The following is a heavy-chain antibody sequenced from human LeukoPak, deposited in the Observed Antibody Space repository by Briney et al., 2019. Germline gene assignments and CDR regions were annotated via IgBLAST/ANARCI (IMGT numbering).Heavy chain of an antibody. CDR1: GFTVSSNY. V-gene: IGHV3-21*06. D-gene: IGHD4-17*01. J-gene: IGHJ4*02. Sequence: GGSLRLSCAASGFTVSSNYMSWVRQAPGKGLEWVSSIRSSSTNIYYADSVKGRFTISRDNAKNSLYLQMNSLRAEDTAVYYCARDYYGDYFFDYWGQGTLVTVSS. CDR2: IRSSSTNI. CDR3: ARDYYGDYFFDY.